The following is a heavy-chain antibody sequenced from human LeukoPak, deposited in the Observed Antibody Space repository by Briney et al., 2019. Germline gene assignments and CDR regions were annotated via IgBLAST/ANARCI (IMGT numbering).Heavy chain of an antibody. CDR3: VRQIPDHYDSSGLDY. CDR2: INHSGST. CDR1: GGSFSGYY. J-gene: IGHJ4*02. Sequence: SETLSLTCAVYGGSFSGYYWSWIRQPPGKGLEWIGEINHSGSTNYNPSLKSRVTISVDTSKNQFSLKLSSVTAADTAVYYCVRQIPDHYDSSGLDYWGQGTLVTVSS. V-gene: IGHV4-34*01. D-gene: IGHD3-22*01.